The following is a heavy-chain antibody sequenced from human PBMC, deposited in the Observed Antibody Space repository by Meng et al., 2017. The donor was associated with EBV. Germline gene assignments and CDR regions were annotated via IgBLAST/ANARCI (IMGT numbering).Heavy chain of an antibody. CDR2: LIHMSDAP. J-gene: IGHJ4*02. CDR1: GGTFRGCV. V-gene: IGHV1-69*01. CDR3: ASESGRGITPDY. Sequence: GAEAMKPGSSVKGSSINSGGTFRGCVIRWVRQAPGQGLECMGGLIHMSDAPHYAQKLQGRVTITADESTSTHYMDLSGLRSEDTAVYYCASESGRGITPDYWGQGTLVTVSS. D-gene: IGHD3-10*01.